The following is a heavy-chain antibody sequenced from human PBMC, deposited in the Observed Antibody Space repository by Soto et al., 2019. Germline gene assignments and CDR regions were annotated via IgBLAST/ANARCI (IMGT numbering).Heavy chain of an antibody. CDR3: AKAGEIRYLFVLDD. CDR1: GFTFSSYA. CDR2: ISGSGGST. D-gene: IGHD3-10*01. J-gene: IGHJ4*02. Sequence: PGGSLRLSCAASGFTFSSYAMSWVRQAPGKGLEWVSAISGSGGSTYYADSVKGRFTISRDNSKNTLYLQMNSLRAEDTAVYYCAKAGEIRYLFVLDDWGQGTQVTAPQ. V-gene: IGHV3-23*01.